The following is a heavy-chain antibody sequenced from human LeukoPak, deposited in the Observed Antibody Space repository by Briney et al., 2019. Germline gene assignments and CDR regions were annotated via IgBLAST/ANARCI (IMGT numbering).Heavy chain of an antibody. CDR1: GFTFSSYG. J-gene: IGHJ4*02. D-gene: IGHD1-26*01. Sequence: GGSLRLSCSASGFTFSSYGMHWVRQAPGKGLEWVAVISYDGSNKYYADSVKGRFTISRDNSKNTLYLQMNSLRAEDTAVYYCAKGDVGYVDYWGQGTLVTVSS. V-gene: IGHV3-30*18. CDR3: AKGDVGYVDY. CDR2: ISYDGSNK.